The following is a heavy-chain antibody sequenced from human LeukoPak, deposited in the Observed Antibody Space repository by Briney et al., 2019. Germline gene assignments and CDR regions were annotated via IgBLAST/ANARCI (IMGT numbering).Heavy chain of an antibody. Sequence: GGSLRLSCAPSGFTFDDYGMRWVRQAPGKGLECVSGINWNGGNTGYADSVKGRFTISRHNHKNSLYLQMNSQRAEYTAFFSFARRDIVVVPAAILCTFDIWGKGTMVTVSS. CDR2: INWNGGNT. D-gene: IGHD2-2*02. CDR3: ARRDIVVVPAAILCTFDI. CDR1: GFTFDDYG. V-gene: IGHV3-20*04. J-gene: IGHJ3*02.